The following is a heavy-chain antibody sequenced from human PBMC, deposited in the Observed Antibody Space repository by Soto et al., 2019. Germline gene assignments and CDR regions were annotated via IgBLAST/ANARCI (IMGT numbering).Heavy chain of an antibody. CDR2: IYYSGST. CDR1: GGSISSYY. J-gene: IGHJ4*02. V-gene: IGHV4-59*01. CDR3: AGYSSFLRSEASFDY. D-gene: IGHD6-13*01. Sequence: SETLSLTCTVSGGSISSYYWSWIRQPPGKGLEWIGYIYYSGSTNYNPSLKSRVTISVDTSKNQFSLKLSSVTAADTAVYYCAGYSSFLRSEASFDYWGQGTLVTVSS.